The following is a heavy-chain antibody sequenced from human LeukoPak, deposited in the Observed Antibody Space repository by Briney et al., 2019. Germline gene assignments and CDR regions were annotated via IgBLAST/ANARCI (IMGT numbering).Heavy chain of an antibody. CDR2: INPNSGGT. D-gene: IGHD3-10*01. Sequence: ASVKVSCKASGYTFTGYYMHWVGQAPGHGVGWMGWINPNSGGTNYAKKFQGRVNMTRDTSISTAYMEMSRLRSDDTAVYYCARDLGGDYWGQGTLVTVSS. J-gene: IGHJ4*02. CDR1: GYTFTGYY. V-gene: IGHV1-2*02. CDR3: ARDLGGDY.